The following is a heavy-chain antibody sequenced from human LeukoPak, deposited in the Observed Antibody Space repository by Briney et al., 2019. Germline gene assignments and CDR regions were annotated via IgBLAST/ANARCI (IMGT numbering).Heavy chain of an antibody. CDR3: AKDGGGYYFDY. Sequence: GRSLRLSCAASGFTFSSYGMHWVRQAPGKGLEWVAVISYDGSNKYYADSVKGRFTISRDNSKNTLYLQMNSLRAEDTAVYYCAKDGGGYYFDYWGQGTLVTVSS. J-gene: IGHJ4*02. CDR2: ISYDGSNK. CDR1: GFTFSSYG. V-gene: IGHV3-30*18. D-gene: IGHD3-16*01.